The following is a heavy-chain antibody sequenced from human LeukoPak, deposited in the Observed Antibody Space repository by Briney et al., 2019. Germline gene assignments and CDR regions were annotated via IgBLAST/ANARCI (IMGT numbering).Heavy chain of an antibody. CDR2: ISYDGSNK. CDR3: AKDSRLVRGVPRGYFDY. J-gene: IGHJ4*02. D-gene: IGHD3-10*01. Sequence: GGSLRLSCAASGFTFSSYGMHWVRQAPGKGLERVAVISYDGSNKYYADSVKGRFTISRDNSKNTLYLQMNSLRAEDTAVYYCAKDSRLVRGVPRGYFDYWGQGTLVTVSS. V-gene: IGHV3-30*18. CDR1: GFTFSSYG.